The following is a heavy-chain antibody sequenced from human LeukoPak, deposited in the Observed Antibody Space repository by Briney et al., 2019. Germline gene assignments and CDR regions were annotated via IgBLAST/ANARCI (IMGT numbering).Heavy chain of an antibody. CDR1: GGSISSGGYY. CDR3: ARTAGGETVGGNAFDI. V-gene: IGHV4-31*03. Sequence: RTSETLSLTCTVSGGSISSGGYYWSWIRQHPGKGLEWIGYIYYSGSTYYNPSLKSRVTISVDTSKNQFSLKLSSVTPADTAVYYCARTAGGETVGGNAFDIWGQGTMVTVSS. CDR2: IYYSGST. J-gene: IGHJ3*02. D-gene: IGHD3-16*01.